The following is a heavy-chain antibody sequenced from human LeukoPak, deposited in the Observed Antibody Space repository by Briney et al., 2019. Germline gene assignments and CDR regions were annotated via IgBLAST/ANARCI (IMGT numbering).Heavy chain of an antibody. D-gene: IGHD6-6*01. Sequence: GGSLRLSCAASGFTFTGHNMNWVRQAPGKGLEWVAYISISSGTIYYADSVKGRFSISRDNAKSSLDLQMNSLRAEDTAVYYCARRRGSSSYDYWGQGTLVTVSS. CDR3: ARRRGSSSYDY. V-gene: IGHV3-48*04. J-gene: IGHJ4*02. CDR1: GFTFTGHN. CDR2: ISISSGTI.